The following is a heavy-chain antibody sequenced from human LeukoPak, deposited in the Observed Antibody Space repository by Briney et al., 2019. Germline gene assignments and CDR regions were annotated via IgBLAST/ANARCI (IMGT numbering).Heavy chain of an antibody. D-gene: IGHD5-24*01. CDR1: GFTFSSYS. Sequence: RTGGSLRLSCAASGFTFSSYSMNWVRQAPGKGLEWVGRSRNRDNSYTTEFAASVKGRFTISRDDSQRSLYLQMNSLKTEDTAVYYCVRVHRGDYCDYWGHGTLVTVSS. J-gene: IGHJ4*01. CDR3: VRVHRGDYCDY. CDR2: SRNRDNSYTT. V-gene: IGHV3-72*01.